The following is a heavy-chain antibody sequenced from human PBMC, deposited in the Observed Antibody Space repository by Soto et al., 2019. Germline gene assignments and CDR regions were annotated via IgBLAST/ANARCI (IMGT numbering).Heavy chain of an antibody. CDR3: ASSDILTGYRFDP. Sequence: SETLSLICTVSGGSISSYYWSWIRQPPGKGLEWIGYIYYSGSTNYNPSLKSRVTISVDTSKNQFSLKLSSVTAADTAVYYCASSDILTGYRFDPWGQGTLVTVSS. CDR2: IYYSGST. V-gene: IGHV4-59*01. CDR1: GGSISSYY. D-gene: IGHD3-9*01. J-gene: IGHJ5*02.